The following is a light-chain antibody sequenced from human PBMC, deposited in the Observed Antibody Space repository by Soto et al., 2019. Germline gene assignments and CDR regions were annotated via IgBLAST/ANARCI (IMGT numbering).Light chain of an antibody. CDR1: SSDVGGYTY. CDR2: DVS. J-gene: IGLJ2*01. CDR3: CSYAGSYTVV. Sequence: QSVLTQPRSVSGSPGQSVTSSCTGTSSDVGGYTYVSWYQQHPGKAPKLMIYDVSKRPSGVPDRFSGSKSGNTASLTISGLQAEDEADYYCCSYAGSYTVVFGVGTKLTVL. V-gene: IGLV2-11*01.